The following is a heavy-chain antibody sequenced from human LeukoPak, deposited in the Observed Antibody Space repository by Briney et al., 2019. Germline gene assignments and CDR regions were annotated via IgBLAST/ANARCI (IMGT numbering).Heavy chain of an antibody. CDR3: ARDGRITMVRGVVGDY. J-gene: IGHJ4*02. D-gene: IGHD3-10*01. CDR2: ISYDGSNK. V-gene: IGHV3-30*03. CDR1: GFTFSSYG. Sequence: GGSLRLSCAASGFTFSSYGMHWVRQAPGKGLEWVAVISYDGSNKYYADSVKGRFTISRDNAKNTLYLQMNSLRAEDTAVYYCARDGRITMVRGVVGDYWGQGTLVTVSS.